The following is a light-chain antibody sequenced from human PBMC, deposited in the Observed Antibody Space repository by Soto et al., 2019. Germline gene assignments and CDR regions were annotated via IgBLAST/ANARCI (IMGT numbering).Light chain of an antibody. J-gene: IGKJ1*01. CDR2: GAS. Sequence: EIVLTQSPGTLSLSPGEGATLSCRASQSVSSSYIAWYQQRPGQTPSLLIYGASTRATGIPDRFSGKGSGTDFTLTISRLEPEDFAVYYCQQYGSSSTFGQGTKVDIK. CDR1: QSVSSSY. V-gene: IGKV3-20*01. CDR3: QQYGSSST.